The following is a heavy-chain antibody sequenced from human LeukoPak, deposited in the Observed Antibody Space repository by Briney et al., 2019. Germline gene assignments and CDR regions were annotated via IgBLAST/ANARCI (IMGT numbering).Heavy chain of an antibody. V-gene: IGHV4-34*01. CDR1: GGSFSGYY. CDR2: INHGGST. CDR3: AGYNWNYKDLDY. D-gene: IGHD1-7*01. Sequence: SETLSLTCAVYGGSFSGYYWSWIRQPPGKGLEWIGEINHGGSTNYNPSLKSRVTISVDTSKNQFSLKLSSVTAADTAVYYCAGYNWNYKDLDYWGQGTLVTVSS. J-gene: IGHJ4*02.